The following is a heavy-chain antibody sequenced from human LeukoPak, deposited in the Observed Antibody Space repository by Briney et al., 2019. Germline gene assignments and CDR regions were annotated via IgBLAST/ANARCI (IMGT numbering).Heavy chain of an antibody. V-gene: IGHV4-34*01. CDR3: ARARIAARFGYFDY. CDR1: GGSISSYY. CDR2: INHSGST. D-gene: IGHD6-6*01. Sequence: SETLSLTCTVSGGSISSYYWSWIRQPPGKGLEWIGEINHSGSTNYNPSLKSRVTISVDTSKNQFSLKLSSVTAADTAVYYCARARIAARFGYFDYWGQGTLVTVSS. J-gene: IGHJ4*02.